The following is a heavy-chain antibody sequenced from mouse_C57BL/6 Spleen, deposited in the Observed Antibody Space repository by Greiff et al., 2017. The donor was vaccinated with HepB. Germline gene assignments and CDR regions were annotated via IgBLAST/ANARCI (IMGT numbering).Heavy chain of an antibody. Sequence: QVQLQQPGAELVMPGASVKLSCKASGYTFTSYWMHWVKQRPGQGLEWTGEIDPSDSYTNYNQKFKGKSTLTVDKSSSTAYMQLSSLTSEDSAVYYCARKGVKYYYAMDYWGQGTSVTVSS. CDR3: ARKGVKYYYAMDY. V-gene: IGHV1-69*01. CDR1: GYTFTSYW. CDR2: IDPSDSYT. J-gene: IGHJ4*01.